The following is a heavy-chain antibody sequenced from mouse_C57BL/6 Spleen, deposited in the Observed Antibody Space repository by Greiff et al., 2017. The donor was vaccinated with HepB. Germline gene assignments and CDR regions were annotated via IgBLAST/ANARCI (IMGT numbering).Heavy chain of an antibody. V-gene: IGHV5-6*01. Sequence: EVKLVESGGDLVKPGGSLKLSCAASGFTFSSYGMSWVRQTPDKRLEWVATISSGGSYTYYPDSVKGRFTISRDNAKNTLYLQMSSLKSEDTAMYYCARQVDGITTVVATQAMDYWGQGTSVTVSS. CDR1: GFTFSSYG. CDR3: ARQVDGITTVVATQAMDY. J-gene: IGHJ4*01. D-gene: IGHD1-1*01. CDR2: ISSGGSYT.